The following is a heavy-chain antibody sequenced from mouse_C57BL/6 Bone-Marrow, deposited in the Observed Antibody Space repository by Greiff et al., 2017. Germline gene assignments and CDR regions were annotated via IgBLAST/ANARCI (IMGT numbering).Heavy chain of an antibody. J-gene: IGHJ2*01. Sequence: QVQLKQPGAELVMPGASVKLSCKASGYTFTSYWMHWVKQRPGQGLEWIGEIDPSDSYTNYNQKFKGKSTLTVDKSSSTAYMQLSSLTSEDSAVYYGARGLITTVVDHWGQGTTLTVSS. D-gene: IGHD1-1*01. V-gene: IGHV1-69*01. CDR3: ARGLITTVVDH. CDR1: GYTFTSYW. CDR2: IDPSDSYT.